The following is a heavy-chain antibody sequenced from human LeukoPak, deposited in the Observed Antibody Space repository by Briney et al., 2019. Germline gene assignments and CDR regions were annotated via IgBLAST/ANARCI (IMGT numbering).Heavy chain of an antibody. CDR1: GYTFTSYD. V-gene: IGHV1-46*01. CDR3: ARATTYYYDSSGSLDY. CDR2: INPSGGST. J-gene: IGHJ4*02. Sequence: EASVKVSCKASGYTFTSYDINWVRQAPGQGLEWMGIINPSGGSTSYAQKFQGRVTMTRDMSTSTVYMELSSLRSEDTAVYYCARATTYYYDSSGSLDYWGQGTLVTVSS. D-gene: IGHD3-22*01.